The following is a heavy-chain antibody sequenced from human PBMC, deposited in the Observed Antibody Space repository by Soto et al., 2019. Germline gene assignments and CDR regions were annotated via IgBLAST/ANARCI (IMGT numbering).Heavy chain of an antibody. V-gene: IGHV3-30*18. D-gene: IGHD3-10*01. CDR2: ISFDGSNT. J-gene: IGHJ4*02. CDR3: AKALRGGCDY. Sequence: QVQLAESGGGVVQPGRSLRLSCAASGFPFSDYAMHWVRQAPGKGLEWVAVISFDGSNTYYADSVKGRFTVSRDNSKHTLSLQMNSLRSDDTALYYCAKALRGGCDYWGQGALVTVSS. CDR1: GFPFSDYA.